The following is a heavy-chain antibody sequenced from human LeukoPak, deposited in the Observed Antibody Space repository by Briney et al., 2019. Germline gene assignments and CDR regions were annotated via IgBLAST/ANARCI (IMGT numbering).Heavy chain of an antibody. CDR3: ARRGIYDILTGYYIDY. J-gene: IGHJ4*02. CDR1: GGSFSGYY. Sequence: KTSETLSLTCAVYGGSFSGYYWSWIRQPPGKGLEWIGEINHSGSTNYNPSLKSRVTISVDTSKNQFSLKLSSVTAADTAVYYCARRGIYDILTGYYIDYWGQGTLVTVSS. V-gene: IGHV4-34*01. CDR2: INHSGST. D-gene: IGHD3-9*01.